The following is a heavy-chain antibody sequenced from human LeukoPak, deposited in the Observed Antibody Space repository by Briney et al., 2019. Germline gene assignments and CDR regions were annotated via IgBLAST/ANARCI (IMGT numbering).Heavy chain of an antibody. CDR1: GGSFSGYY. J-gene: IGHJ3*02. V-gene: IGHV4-34*01. CDR3: ARVSALIYAFDI. CDR2: INHSGST. Sequence: SETLSLTCAVYGGSFSGYYWSWIRQPPGKGLEWIGEINHSGSTNYNPSLKSRVTISVDMSKNQFSLKLSSVTAADTAVYYCARVSALIYAFDIWGQGTMVTVSS.